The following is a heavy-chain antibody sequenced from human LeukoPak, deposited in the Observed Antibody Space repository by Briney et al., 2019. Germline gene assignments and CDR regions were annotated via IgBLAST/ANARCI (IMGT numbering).Heavy chain of an antibody. CDR1: GGSVSDYY. V-gene: IGHV4-59*02. D-gene: IGHD2-2*02. CDR3: AREYLRSLYNWFDP. CDR2: IYHTGST. Sequence: SETLSLTCTISGGSVSDYYWSWIRQSPGKGLEWIGYIYHTGSTSYSPSLKSRVTISVDTSKNQFSLKLSSVTAADTAVYYCAREYLRSLYNWFDPWGQGTLVTVSS. J-gene: IGHJ5*02.